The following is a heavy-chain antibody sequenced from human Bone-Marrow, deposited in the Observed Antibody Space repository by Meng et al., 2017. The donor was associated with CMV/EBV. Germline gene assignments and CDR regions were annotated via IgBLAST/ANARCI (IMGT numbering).Heavy chain of an antibody. CDR2: ISYDGSNK. J-gene: IGHJ6*02. D-gene: IGHD3-3*01. Sequence: GESLKISCAASGFTFSSYAMHWVRQAPGKGLEWVAVISYDGSNKYYADSVKGRFTISRDNSKNTLYLQMNSLRAEDTAGYYCARGRYDFWSGYYFLGGMDVCGQGTTVTVSS. V-gene: IGHV3-30*04. CDR1: GFTFSSYA. CDR3: ARGRYDFWSGYYFLGGMDV.